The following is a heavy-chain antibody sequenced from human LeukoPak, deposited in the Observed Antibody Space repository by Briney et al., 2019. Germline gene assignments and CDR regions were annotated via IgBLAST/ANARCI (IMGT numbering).Heavy chain of an antibody. D-gene: IGHD4-17*01. CDR1: GGSISSGDYY. V-gene: IGHV4-30-4*01. CDR2: IYYSGST. Sequence: SETLSLTCTVSGGSISSGDYYWSWIRQPPGKGLEWIGYIYYSGSTYYNPSLKSRVAISVDTSKNQFSLKLSSVTAADTAVYYCARGLLDYGDYVDAFDIWGQGTMVTVSS. J-gene: IGHJ3*02. CDR3: ARGLLDYGDYVDAFDI.